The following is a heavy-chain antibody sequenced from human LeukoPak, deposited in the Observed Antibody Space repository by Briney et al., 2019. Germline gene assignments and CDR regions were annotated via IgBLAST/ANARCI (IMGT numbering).Heavy chain of an antibody. CDR2: IYYSGST. CDR3: ARLGIGDAFDL. D-gene: IGHD2-21*01. CDR1: GGSISSYY. V-gene: IGHV4-59*08. Sequence: SETLSLTCTVYGGSISSYYWSWLRQPPGKGLEWIVYIYYSGSTNYNPSLKSRVTISLDTSKNQFSLKVSSVPPADPAVYCCARLGIGDAFDLWGQGTMVTVSS. J-gene: IGHJ3*01.